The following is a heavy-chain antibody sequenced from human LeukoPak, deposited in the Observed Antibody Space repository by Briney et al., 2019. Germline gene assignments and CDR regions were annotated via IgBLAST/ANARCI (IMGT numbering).Heavy chain of an antibody. J-gene: IGHJ4*02. CDR3: AARPTSAAVAPSDF. CDR1: GLTFSSYA. CDR2: ISGNDGNT. V-gene: IGHV3-23*01. D-gene: IGHD6-19*01. Sequence: GGSLRLSCAASGLTFSSYAMSWVRQAPGKGLEWVSGISGNDGNTYYADSVKGRFTISRDNSKSMLYLQMNSLRAEDTATYYCAARPTSAAVAPSDFWGQGTLVTVSS.